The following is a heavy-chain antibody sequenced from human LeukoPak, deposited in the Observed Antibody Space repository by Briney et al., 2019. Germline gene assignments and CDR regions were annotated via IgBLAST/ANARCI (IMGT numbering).Heavy chain of an antibody. Sequence: GGSLRLSCAASGFTFSSYAMSWVRQAPGKGLEWVSDISGSGGSTYYADSVKGRFTISRDNSKNTLYLQMNTLRAEDTAVYYCAKGMWIQLWSPFDYWGQGTLVTVSS. D-gene: IGHD5-18*01. CDR3: AKGMWIQLWSPFDY. CDR1: GFTFSSYA. CDR2: ISGSGGST. J-gene: IGHJ4*02. V-gene: IGHV3-23*01.